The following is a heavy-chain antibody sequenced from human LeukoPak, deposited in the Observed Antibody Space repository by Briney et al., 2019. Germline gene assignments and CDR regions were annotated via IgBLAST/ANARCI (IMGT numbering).Heavy chain of an antibody. V-gene: IGHV4-4*09. J-gene: IGHJ5*02. CDR2: IYTSETT. CDR3: ARHAGTTFSWFDP. Sequence: SETLSLTCTVSGDSISGYYWSWIRQPPGKGLEWIGYIYTSETTYYNPSLKSRVTISMDMSKNQFSLRLNSVTAADTAVYYCARHAGTTFSWFDPWGQGTLVTVS. CDR1: GDSISGYY. D-gene: IGHD1-7*01.